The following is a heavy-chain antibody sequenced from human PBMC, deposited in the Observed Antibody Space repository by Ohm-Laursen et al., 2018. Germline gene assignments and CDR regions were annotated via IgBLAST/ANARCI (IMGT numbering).Heavy chain of an antibody. CDR2: ISSSGSTI. CDR1: GFTFSDYY. D-gene: IGHD6-13*01. J-gene: IGHJ4*02. CDR3: VKSPWGVAAAAPLGH. V-gene: IGHV3-11*01. Sequence: GSLRLSCAASGFTFSDYYMSWIRQAPGKGLEWVSYISSSGSTIYYADSVKGRFTISRDNAKNSLYLQMNSLRAEDTALYYCVKSPWGVAAAAPLGHWGQGTLVTVSS.